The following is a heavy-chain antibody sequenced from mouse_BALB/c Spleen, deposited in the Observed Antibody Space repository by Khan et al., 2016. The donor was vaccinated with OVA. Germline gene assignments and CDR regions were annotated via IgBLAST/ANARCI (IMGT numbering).Heavy chain of an antibody. V-gene: IGHV1-26*01. CDR2: VNPTTDNI. CDR3: ARGYDFFAS. CDR1: GYSFTLYY. D-gene: IGHD2-14*01. J-gene: IGHJ3*01. Sequence: EVQLQESGPDLVKPGASVKISCKASGYSFTLYYMSWVKQSHGKSLEWIGRVNPTTDNINYNQEFKGKAILTVDKSSNTAYMELRSLTSEDSAVYFGARGYDFFASWGQGTLVTVSA.